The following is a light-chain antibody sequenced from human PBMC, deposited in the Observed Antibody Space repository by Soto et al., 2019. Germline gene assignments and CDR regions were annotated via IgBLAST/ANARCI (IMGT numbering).Light chain of an antibody. V-gene: IGKV3-20*01. CDR3: QRYGSSPLIT. J-gene: IGKJ5*01. CDR2: GTS. Sequence: ETVLTQSPGTLSLSPGERATLSCRASQSVSGSSLAWYQQRPGQAPRLLIYGTSSRATGIPDRFSGSGSGTDFTLTISRLEPEDFAVYFCQRYGSSPLITFGQGTRLEIK. CDR1: QSVSGSS.